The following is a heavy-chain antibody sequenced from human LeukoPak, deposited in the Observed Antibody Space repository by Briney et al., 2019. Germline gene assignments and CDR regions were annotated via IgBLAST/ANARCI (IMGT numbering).Heavy chain of an antibody. CDR1: GFTFSSYW. J-gene: IGHJ3*02. V-gene: IGHV3-7*01. Sequence: PGGSLRLSCAASGFTFSSYWMSWVRQAPGKGLEWVANIKQDGSEKYYVDSVKGRFTISRDNAKNSLYLQMNSLRAEDTAVYYCARGHRAAAGLLGDAFDIWGQGTMVTVSS. CDR3: ARGHRAAAGLLGDAFDI. CDR2: IKQDGSEK. D-gene: IGHD6-13*01.